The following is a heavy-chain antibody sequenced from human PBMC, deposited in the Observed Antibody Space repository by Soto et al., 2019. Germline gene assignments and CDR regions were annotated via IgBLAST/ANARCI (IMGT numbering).Heavy chain of an antibody. J-gene: IGHJ4*02. CDR3: GRDAGRGFDY. D-gene: IGHD5-12*01. CDR1: GFTFSSYW. CDR2: MNRDGSEK. V-gene: IGHV3-7*01. Sequence: EVQLVESGGGLVQPGGSLRLSCAASGFTFSSYWMTWARQAPGKGLEWVASMNRDGSEKRYVDSVEGRFTISRDNAKNSLFLQMNSLSPDDTAVYYCGRDAGRGFDYWGQGSLVTVSS.